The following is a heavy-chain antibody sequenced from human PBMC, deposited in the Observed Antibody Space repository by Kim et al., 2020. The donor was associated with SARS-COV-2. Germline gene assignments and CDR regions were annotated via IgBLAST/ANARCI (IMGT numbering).Heavy chain of an antibody. CDR3: ARDTGGYGMDV. Sequence: KYYADSVKGRFTISRDNSKNTLYLQMNSLRAEDTAVYYCARDTGGYGMDVWGQGTTVTVSS. D-gene: IGHD2-8*02. J-gene: IGHJ6*02. CDR2: K. V-gene: IGHV3-30*01.